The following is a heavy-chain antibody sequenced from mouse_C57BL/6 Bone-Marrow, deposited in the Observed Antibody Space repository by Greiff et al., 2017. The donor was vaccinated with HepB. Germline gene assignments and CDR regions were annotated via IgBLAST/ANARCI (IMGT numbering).Heavy chain of an antibody. V-gene: IGHV1-50*01. J-gene: IGHJ3*01. CDR1: GYTFTSYW. Sequence: QVQLQQPGAELVKPGASVKLSCKASGYTFTSYWMQWVKQRPGQGLVWIGEIDPSDSYTNYNQKFKGKATLTVDTSSSTAYMQLSSLTSEDSAVYYCARGGYYDYDGAWFAYWGQGTLVTVSA. CDR3: ARGGYYDYDGAWFAY. D-gene: IGHD2-4*01. CDR2: IDPSDSYT.